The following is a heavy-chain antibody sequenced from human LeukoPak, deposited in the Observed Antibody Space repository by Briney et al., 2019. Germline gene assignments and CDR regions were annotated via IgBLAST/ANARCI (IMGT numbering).Heavy chain of an antibody. J-gene: IGHJ3*01. V-gene: IGHV3-23*01. CDR3: ARRPRDTSGYYLGAFEA. Sequence: GGSLRLSCEASGFTFSSYAMTWVRQAPERGREWVSAIGASGADTYYADSVKGRFTISRDNAKNTLYLHMTSLGAEDTAVYFCARRPRDTSGYYLGAFEAWGQGTTVTVSS. CDR2: IGASGADT. D-gene: IGHD3-22*01. CDR1: GFTFSSYA.